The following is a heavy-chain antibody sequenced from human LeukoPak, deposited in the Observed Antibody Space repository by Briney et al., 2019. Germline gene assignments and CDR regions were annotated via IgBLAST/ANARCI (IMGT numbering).Heavy chain of an antibody. CDR1: GFTFSSYG. CDR3: ARGDYYGSRGDY. V-gene: IGHV3-33*01. D-gene: IGHD3-10*01. Sequence: GGSLRLSCAASGFTFSSYGMHWVRQAPGKGLEWVAVIWYDGGNKYYADSVKGRFTISRDNSKNTLYLQMNSLRAEDTAVYYCARGDYYGSRGDYWGQGTLVTVSS. CDR2: IWYDGGNK. J-gene: IGHJ4*02.